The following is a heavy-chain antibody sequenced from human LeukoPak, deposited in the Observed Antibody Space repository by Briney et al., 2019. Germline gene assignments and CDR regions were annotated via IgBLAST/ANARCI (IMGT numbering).Heavy chain of an antibody. CDR1: GYTFTGCY. Sequence: GASVKVSCKASGYTFTGCYMHWVRQAPGHGLEWMGWINPNSGGTNYAQKFQGRVTMTRDTSISTAYMELSRLRSDDTAVYYCAREVVPAATYMDVWGKGTTVTISS. J-gene: IGHJ6*03. D-gene: IGHD2-2*01. V-gene: IGHV1-2*02. CDR2: INPNSGGT. CDR3: AREVVPAATYMDV.